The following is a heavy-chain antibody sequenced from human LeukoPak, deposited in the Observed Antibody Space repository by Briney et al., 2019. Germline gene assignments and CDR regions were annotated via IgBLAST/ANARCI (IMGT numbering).Heavy chain of an antibody. V-gene: IGHV3-48*01. CDR2: ISVSGSTI. J-gene: IGHJ4*02. CDR3: ARDTLPDY. CDR1: GFTFSSYS. Sequence: GGSLRLSCAASGFTFSSYSMNWVRQAPEKGLEWVSYISVSGSTIYYADSVKGRFTISRDNAKNSLYLQMNSLRAEDTAVYYCARDTLPDYWGQGTLVTVSS.